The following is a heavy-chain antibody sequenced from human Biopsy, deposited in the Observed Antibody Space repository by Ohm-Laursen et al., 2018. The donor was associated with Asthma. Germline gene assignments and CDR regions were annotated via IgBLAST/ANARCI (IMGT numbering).Heavy chain of an antibody. CDR1: GGSMSSSSYY. Sequence: SDTLSLTCTVSGGSMSSSSYYWGWIRQSPGKGLEWIGETNERGVTNNNPSLKSRVIISIDTYWNRVSLKLTSVTAADTAVYYCARGPELDVWGQGTTVTVSS. J-gene: IGHJ6*02. CDR3: ARGPELDV. V-gene: IGHV4-39*07. CDR2: TNERGVT.